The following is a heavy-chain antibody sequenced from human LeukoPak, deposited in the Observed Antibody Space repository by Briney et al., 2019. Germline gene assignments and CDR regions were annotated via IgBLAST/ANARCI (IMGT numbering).Heavy chain of an antibody. D-gene: IGHD3-22*01. Sequence: GGSLSLSCAASGFVFSSYNMNWVRQAPGKGLEWVSSISTSSSYIYYADSVKGRFTISRDNAKNSLYLQMNSLRGEDTAVYYCARVLGYYYDSRGHDYGGQGTVVTVSS. CDR3: ARVLGYYYDSRGHDY. CDR1: GFVFSSYN. J-gene: IGHJ4*02. CDR2: ISTSSSYI. V-gene: IGHV3-21*01.